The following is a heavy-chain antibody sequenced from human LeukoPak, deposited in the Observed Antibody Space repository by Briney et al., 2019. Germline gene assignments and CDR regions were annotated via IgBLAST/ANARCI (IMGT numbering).Heavy chain of an antibody. Sequence: SETLSLTCAVHGGSFSGYYWSWIRQPPGKGLEWIGEINHSGSTNYNPSLKSRVTISVDTSKNQFSLKLSSVTAADTAVYYCARGSRRGSGSYYRDYYYYYGMDVWGQGTTVTVSS. CDR2: INHSGST. D-gene: IGHD3-10*01. V-gene: IGHV4-34*01. CDR1: GGSFSGYY. J-gene: IGHJ6*02. CDR3: ARGSRRGSGSYYRDYYYYYGMDV.